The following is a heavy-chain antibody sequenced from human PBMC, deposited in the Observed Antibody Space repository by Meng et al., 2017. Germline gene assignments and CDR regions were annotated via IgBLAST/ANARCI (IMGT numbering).Heavy chain of an antibody. Sequence: GGPLRLSCAASGFTFSSYALHGVPQDPGKGLEWVAVVSYDGSNKYYADSLKGRFTISRDNSKNTLFLQINSLRTEDTTVYYCARDAVNSGYGQVVDYWGQGTLVTVSS. CDR2: VSYDGSNK. D-gene: IGHD5-12*01. J-gene: IGHJ4*02. CDR1: GFTFSSYA. V-gene: IGHV3-30*01. CDR3: ARDAVNSGYGQVVDY.